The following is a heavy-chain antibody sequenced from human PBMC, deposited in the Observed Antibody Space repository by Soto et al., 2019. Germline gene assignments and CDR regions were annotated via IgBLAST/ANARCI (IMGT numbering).Heavy chain of an antibody. J-gene: IGHJ6*02. CDR1: GGSISSYY. CDR3: AREAYLPLYCSSTSCYPPPGHYHGMDV. V-gene: IGHV4-59*01. D-gene: IGHD2-2*01. CDR2: IYYSGRT. Sequence: SETLSLTCTVSGGSISSYYWSWLRQPPGKGLEWIGYIYYSGRTNYNPSLKSRGTISVDTSKNQFSLNLSSVTAADTAVYYCAREAYLPLYCSSTSCYPPPGHYHGMDVWGQGTKVT.